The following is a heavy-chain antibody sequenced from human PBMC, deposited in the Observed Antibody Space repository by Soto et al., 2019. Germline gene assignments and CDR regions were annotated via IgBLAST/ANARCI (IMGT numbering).Heavy chain of an antibody. Sequence: ASVKVSCKASGYTFTGYYMHWVRQAPGQGLEWMGWINPNSGGTNYAQKFQGWVTMTRDTSISTAYMELSRLRSDDTAVYYCAREESGSYGYHLLGDWGQGTLVTVSS. CDR3: AREESGSYGYHLLGD. V-gene: IGHV1-2*04. D-gene: IGHD5-18*01. J-gene: IGHJ4*02. CDR2: INPNSGGT. CDR1: GYTFTGYY.